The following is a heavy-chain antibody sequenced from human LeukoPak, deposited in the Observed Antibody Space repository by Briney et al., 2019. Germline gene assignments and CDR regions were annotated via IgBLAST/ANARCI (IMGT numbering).Heavy chain of an antibody. J-gene: IGHJ4*02. V-gene: IGHV3-23*01. CDR2: ISSSGSTI. D-gene: IGHD5-18*01. CDR3: AKHRGYSYVYPVDY. CDR1: GFTFNIYA. Sequence: GGSLRLSCAASGFTFNIYAMNWVRQAPGKGLEWVSYISSSGSTIDYADSVKGRFTISRDNSKNTLYLQMNSLRAEDTAVYYCAKHRGYSYVYPVDYWGQGTLVTVSP.